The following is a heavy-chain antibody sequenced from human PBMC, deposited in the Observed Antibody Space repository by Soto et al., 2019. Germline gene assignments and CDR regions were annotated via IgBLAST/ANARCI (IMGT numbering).Heavy chain of an antibody. CDR3: ARALGYCSGGSCSENWFDP. J-gene: IGHJ5*02. CDR2: INPNSGGT. V-gene: IGHV1-2*04. D-gene: IGHD2-15*01. Sequence: ASVKVSCKASGYTFTGYYMHWVRQAPGQGLEWMGWINPNSGGTNYAQKFQGWVTMTRDTSISTAYMELSRLRSDDTAVYYCARALGYCSGGSCSENWFDPWGQGTLVTVSS. CDR1: GYTFTGYY.